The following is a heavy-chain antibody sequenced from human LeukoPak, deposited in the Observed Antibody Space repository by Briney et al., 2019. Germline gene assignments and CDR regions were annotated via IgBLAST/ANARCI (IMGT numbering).Heavy chain of an antibody. CDR1: GGSFSGYY. CDR3: ARSRAARVDY. Sequence: SETLSLTCAVYGGSFSGYYWSWIRQPPGKGLEWIGEINHSGSTNYNPSLKSRVTISVDTSKNQFSLKLSSVIAADTAVYYCARSRAARVDYWGQGTLVTVSS. CDR2: INHSGST. J-gene: IGHJ4*02. D-gene: IGHD6-6*01. V-gene: IGHV4-34*01.